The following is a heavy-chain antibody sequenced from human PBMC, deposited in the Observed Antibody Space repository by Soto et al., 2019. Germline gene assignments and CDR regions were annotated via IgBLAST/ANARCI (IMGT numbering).Heavy chain of an antibody. V-gene: IGHV4-34*01. Sequence: SETLSLTCAVYGGSFSCYYWSWIRQPPGKGLEWIGEINHSGSTNYNPSLKSRVTISVDTSKNQFSLKLSSVTAADTAVYYCARALGSPYYYYYGMDVWGQGTTVTVSS. CDR1: GGSFSCYY. CDR3: ARALGSPYYYYYGMDV. J-gene: IGHJ6*02. D-gene: IGHD7-27*01. CDR2: INHSGST.